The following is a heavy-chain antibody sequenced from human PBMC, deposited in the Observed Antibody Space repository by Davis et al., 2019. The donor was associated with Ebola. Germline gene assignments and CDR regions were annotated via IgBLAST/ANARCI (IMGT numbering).Heavy chain of an antibody. J-gene: IGHJ4*02. CDR1: GYTFTSYG. CDR2: ISGYNGNT. CDR3: ARDQYDSSGSTF. V-gene: IGHV1-18*01. D-gene: IGHD3-22*01. Sequence: ASVKVSCKASGYTFTSYGISWVRQAPGQGLEWMGWISGYNGNTNYAQKLQGRVTMSTDTSTSTAFMELRSLRSDDTAVYYCARDQYDSSGSTFWGQGTLVTVSS.